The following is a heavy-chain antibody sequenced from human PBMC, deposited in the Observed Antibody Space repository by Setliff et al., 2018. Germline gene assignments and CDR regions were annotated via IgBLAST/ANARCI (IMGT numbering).Heavy chain of an antibody. CDR1: GFTFRGFA. J-gene: IGHJ4*02. CDR2: INSRSSTI. D-gene: IGHD2-2*01. Sequence: GGSLRLSCAASGFTFRGFAMHWVRQAPGKGLEWVSYINSRSSTIFYADSVKGRFTISRDNAKNSLYLQMNSLRAEDTAVYYCATHPIVVVPAGNYWGQGTLVTVSS. V-gene: IGHV3-48*04. CDR3: ATHPIVVVPAGNY.